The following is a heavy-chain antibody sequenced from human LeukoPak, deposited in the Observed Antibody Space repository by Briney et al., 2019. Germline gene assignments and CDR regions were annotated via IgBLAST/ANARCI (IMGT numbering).Heavy chain of an antibody. CDR1: GYTFTSYG. CDR3: ARDARGIVVVNWFDP. Sequence: ASVKVSCKASGYTFTSYGISWVRQAPGQGLEYMGWISPYNGNTNYAQRFQGRVTMTRDTSTNTVYMNLSSLRSEDTAVYYCARDARGIVVVNWFDPWGQGTLVTVSS. CDR2: ISPYNGNT. J-gene: IGHJ5*02. V-gene: IGHV1-18*01. D-gene: IGHD2-15*01.